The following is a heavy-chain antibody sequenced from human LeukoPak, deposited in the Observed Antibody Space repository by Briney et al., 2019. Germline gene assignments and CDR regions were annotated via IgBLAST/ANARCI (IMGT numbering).Heavy chain of an antibody. CDR2: IHGSGTNT. CDR3: ARLPTGYPNWFDP. J-gene: IGHJ5*02. CDR1: GFTFSDYY. Sequence: GGSLRLSCAASGFTFSDYYMSWVRQAPGKGLEWVSAIHGSGTNTYYADSVTGRFTISRDNSKNTLYLQMTNLRAEDTALYYCARLPTGYPNWFDPWGQGTLVTVSS. V-gene: IGHV3-23*01. D-gene: IGHD3-16*01.